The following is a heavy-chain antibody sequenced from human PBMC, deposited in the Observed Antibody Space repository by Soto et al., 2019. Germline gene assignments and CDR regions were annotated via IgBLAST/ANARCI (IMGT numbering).Heavy chain of an antibody. Sequence: QVQLVESGGGVVQPGRSLRLSCAASGFTFSSYGMHWVRQAPGKGLEWVAVIWYDGSNKYYADSVKGRFTISRDNSKNTLYLLMNSLRAEDTAVYYCARDIGIRVAVALLGAFDIWGQGTMVTVSS. V-gene: IGHV3-33*01. CDR2: IWYDGSNK. D-gene: IGHD6-19*01. J-gene: IGHJ3*02. CDR3: ARDIGIRVAVALLGAFDI. CDR1: GFTFSSYG.